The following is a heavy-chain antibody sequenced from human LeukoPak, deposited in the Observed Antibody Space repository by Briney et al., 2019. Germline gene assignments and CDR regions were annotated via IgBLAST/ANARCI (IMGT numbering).Heavy chain of an antibody. J-gene: IGHJ4*02. Sequence: GGSLRLSCAASGFTFSSYEMNWVRQAPGKGLEGVSYISSSGSTIYYADSVKGRFTISRDNAKNSLYLQMNSLRAEDTAVYYCARGEFAVAANDYWGQGTLVTVSS. CDR2: ISSSGSTI. CDR1: GFTFSSYE. CDR3: ARGEFAVAANDY. V-gene: IGHV3-48*03. D-gene: IGHD2-15*01.